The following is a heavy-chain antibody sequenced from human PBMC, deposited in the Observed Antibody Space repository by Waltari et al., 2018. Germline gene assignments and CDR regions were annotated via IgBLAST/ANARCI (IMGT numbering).Heavy chain of an antibody. Sequence: QVQLVESGGGVVQPGRSLRLSCAASGFTFSSYGMHWVRQAQGKGLEWVAVIWYDGSNKYYADSVKCRFTISRDKSKNTLYLQMNSLRAEDTAVYYCAKDSQYSSSWYDYWGQGTLVTVSS. D-gene: IGHD6-13*01. CDR3: AKDSQYSSSWYDY. CDR1: GFTFSSYG. V-gene: IGHV3-30*18. CDR2: IWYDGSNK. J-gene: IGHJ4*02.